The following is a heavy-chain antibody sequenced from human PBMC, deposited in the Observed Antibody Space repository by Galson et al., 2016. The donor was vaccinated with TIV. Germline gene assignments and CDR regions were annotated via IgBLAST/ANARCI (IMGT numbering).Heavy chain of an antibody. CDR1: GFTFASYG. CDR3: EKDKKQCTVNSCFTSYHYYYYGIDV. J-gene: IGHJ6*02. Sequence: SLRLSCAASGFTFASYGMHWVRQAPGKGLEWVTRMWYDRSDKYYADSVEGRVTISRDNSKNTPYLQINSLRAVDTAVYYCEKDKKQCTVNSCFTSYHYYYYGIDVWGQGTTVTVSS. V-gene: IGHV3-30*02. D-gene: IGHD2-2*02. CDR2: MWYDRSDK.